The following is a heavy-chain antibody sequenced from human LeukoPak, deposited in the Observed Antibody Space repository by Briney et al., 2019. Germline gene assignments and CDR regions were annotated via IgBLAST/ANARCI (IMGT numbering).Heavy chain of an antibody. CDR2: IYSGGIT. V-gene: IGHV3-66*02. Sequence: PGGSLRLSCAASGFTVRNNYMSWVRQAPGKGLEWVSVIYSGGITYYADSVKGRFTISRDNSKNTLYLQMNSLRAEDTAVYYCASVYSLEGYFDHWGQGTLVTVSS. D-gene: IGHD5/OR15-5a*01. CDR3: ASVYSLEGYFDH. CDR1: GFTVRNNY. J-gene: IGHJ4*02.